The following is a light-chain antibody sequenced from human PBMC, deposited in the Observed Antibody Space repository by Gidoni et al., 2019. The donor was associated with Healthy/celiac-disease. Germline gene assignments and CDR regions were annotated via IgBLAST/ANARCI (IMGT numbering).Light chain of an antibody. CDR1: QSVSSY. V-gene: IGKV3-11*01. Sequence: EIVLTQSPATLSLSPGERATLSCRASQSVSSYLAWYQQKPGQAPRLLIYDASNRATGIPARFSGSGSGTDCTLTISSLEPEDFAVYYGQQRSYGLRTFGQXTRLEIK. J-gene: IGKJ5*01. CDR2: DAS. CDR3: QQRSYGLRT.